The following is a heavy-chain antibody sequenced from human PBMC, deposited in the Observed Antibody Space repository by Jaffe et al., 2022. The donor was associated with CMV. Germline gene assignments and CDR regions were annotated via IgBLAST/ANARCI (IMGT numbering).Heavy chain of an antibody. CDR1: GFTFSSYE. D-gene: IGHD6-19*01. V-gene: IGHV3-48*03. CDR2: ISSSGSTI. J-gene: IGHJ4*02. Sequence: EVQLVESGGGLVQPGGSLRLSCAASGFTFSSYEMNWVRQAPGKGLEWVSYISSSGSTIYYADSVKGRFTISRDNAKNSLYLQMNSLRAEDTAVYYCASEQWLGRDYWGQGTLVTVSS. CDR3: ASEQWLGRDY.